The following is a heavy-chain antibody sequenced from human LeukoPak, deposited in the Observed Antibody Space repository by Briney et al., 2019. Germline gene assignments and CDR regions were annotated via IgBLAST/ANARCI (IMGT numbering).Heavy chain of an antibody. CDR3: ATDPLYCSSTSCYDWFDP. J-gene: IGHJ5*02. CDR1: GYTLTELS. D-gene: IGHD2-2*01. V-gene: IGHV1-24*01. Sequence: GASVKVSCKVSGYTLTELSMHWVRQAPGKGLEWMGGFDPEDGETIYAQKFQGRVTMTEDTSTDTAYMELSSLRSEDTAVYYCATDPLYCSSTSCYDWFDPWGQGTLVTVSS. CDR2: FDPEDGET.